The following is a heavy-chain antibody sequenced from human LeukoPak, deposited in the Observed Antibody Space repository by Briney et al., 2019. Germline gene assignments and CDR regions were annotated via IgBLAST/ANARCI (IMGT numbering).Heavy chain of an antibody. J-gene: IGHJ4*02. CDR3: AKDRRNDFDY. CDR2: ISGNSGSI. V-gene: IGHV3-9*01. CDR1: GFTFDDYA. Sequence: GGSLRLSCAASGFTFDDYAMHWVRQAPGQGLEWVSGISGNSGSIAYADSVKGRFTISRDNAKNSLYLQMNSLRAEDTALYYCAKDRRNDFDYWGQGTLVTVSS. D-gene: IGHD1-14*01.